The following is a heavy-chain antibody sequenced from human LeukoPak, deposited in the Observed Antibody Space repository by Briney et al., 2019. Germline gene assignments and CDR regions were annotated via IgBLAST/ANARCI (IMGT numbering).Heavy chain of an antibody. CDR1: GFTFDDYG. D-gene: IGHD6-13*01. J-gene: IGHJ4*02. Sequence: GGSLRLSCAASGFTFDDYGLSWARQAPGKGLEWVSGINWNGGSTGYADSVKGRFTISRDNAKKSLYLQMHSLRAEDTAVYYCAREPSYTSSWYTSCDYWGQGTLVTVSS. CDR3: AREPSYTSSWYTSCDY. V-gene: IGHV3-20*04. CDR2: INWNGGST.